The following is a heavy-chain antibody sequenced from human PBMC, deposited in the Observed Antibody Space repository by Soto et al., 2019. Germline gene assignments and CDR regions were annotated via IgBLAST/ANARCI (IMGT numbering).Heavy chain of an antibody. Sequence: ASVKVSCKASGGTFSSYAISWVRQAPGQGLEWMGGIIPIFGTANYAQKFQGRVTITADESTSTAYMELSSLRSEDTAVYYCARGVTPYYYDSSGYYYPFLYWGQGTLVTVSS. CDR1: GGTFSSYA. CDR3: ARGVTPYYYDSSGYYYPFLY. V-gene: IGHV1-69*13. J-gene: IGHJ4*02. CDR2: IIPIFGTA. D-gene: IGHD3-22*01.